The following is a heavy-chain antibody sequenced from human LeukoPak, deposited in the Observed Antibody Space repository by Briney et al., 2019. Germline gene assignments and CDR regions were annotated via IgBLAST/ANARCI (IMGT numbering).Heavy chain of an antibody. CDR2: IYYSGST. CDR3: ARSHSWYYFDY. V-gene: IGHV4-59*01. CDR1: GGSFSGYY. Sequence: PSETLSLTCAVYGGSFSGYYWNWIRQPPGKGLEWIGYIYYSGSTNYNPSLKSRVTISVDTSKNQFSLNLSSVTAADTAVYYCARSHSWYYFDYWGQGTLVTVSS. D-gene: IGHD6-13*01. J-gene: IGHJ4*02.